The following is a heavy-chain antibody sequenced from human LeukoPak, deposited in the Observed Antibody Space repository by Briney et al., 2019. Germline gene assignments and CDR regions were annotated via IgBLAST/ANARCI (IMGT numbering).Heavy chain of an antibody. CDR3: ARGCYDFWSGYFFPYYYGMDV. Sequence: ASVKVSCKASGYTFTSYDINWVRQATGQGLEWMGWMNPNSGNTGYAQKFQGRVTMTRNTSIGTAYMELSSLRSEDTAVYYCARGCYDFWSGYFFPYYYGMDVWGQGTTVTVSS. V-gene: IGHV1-8*01. CDR1: GYTFTSYD. CDR2: MNPNSGNT. J-gene: IGHJ6*02. D-gene: IGHD3-3*01.